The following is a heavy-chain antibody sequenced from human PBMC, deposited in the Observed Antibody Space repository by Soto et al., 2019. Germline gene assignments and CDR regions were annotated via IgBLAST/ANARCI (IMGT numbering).Heavy chain of an antibody. Sequence: QVQLVESGGGVVQPGRSLRLSCAASGFTFSSYGMHWVRQAPGKGLEWVAVISYDGSNKYYADSVKGRFTISRDNSKNKRYLQVNGLRAEETAVYYGAKHMSPSGRYFDHWCQGTLVTLSS. CDR3: AKHMSPSGRYFDH. D-gene: IGHD2-21*01. CDR1: GFTFSSYG. CDR2: ISYDGSNK. J-gene: IGHJ4*01. V-gene: IGHV3-30*18.